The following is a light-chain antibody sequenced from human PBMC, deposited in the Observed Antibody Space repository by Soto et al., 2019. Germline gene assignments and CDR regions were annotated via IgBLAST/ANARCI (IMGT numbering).Light chain of an antibody. CDR1: SSDVGAYNY. Sequence: QSVLTQPASVSGSPGQSIAISCTGTSSDVGAYNYVSWYQQHPGNAPKLIIHEVSNRPSGVSDRFSGSKSGNTASLTISGLQADDEADYYRSSHTTYNTRVFGTGTKVTVL. CDR2: EVS. J-gene: IGLJ1*01. CDR3: SSHTTYNTRV. V-gene: IGLV2-14*01.